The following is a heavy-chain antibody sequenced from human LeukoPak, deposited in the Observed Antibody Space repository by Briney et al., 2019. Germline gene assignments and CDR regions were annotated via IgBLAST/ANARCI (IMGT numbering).Heavy chain of an antibody. Sequence: ASVKVSCKASGYTFTSHYIHWVRQAPGQGLEWMGIINPSGGSTSYAQMFQGRVTMTRDTSTSTVYMELSSLRSEDTAVYYCAKFPPPGLYSSAGYWGQGTLVTVSS. CDR2: INPSGGST. CDR1: GYTFTSHY. J-gene: IGHJ4*02. CDR3: AKFPPPGLYSSAGY. D-gene: IGHD6-19*01. V-gene: IGHV1-46*01.